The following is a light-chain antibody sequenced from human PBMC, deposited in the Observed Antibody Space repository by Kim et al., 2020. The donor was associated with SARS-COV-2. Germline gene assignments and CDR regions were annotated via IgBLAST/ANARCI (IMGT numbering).Light chain of an antibody. CDR3: QQRSNWPS. Sequence: EIVLTQSPATLSLSPGERATLSCRASQSVSSYLAWYQQKPGQAHRLLIYDASNRATGIPARFSGSGSGTDFTLTISSLEPEDFAVYYCQQRSNWPSFGGGTKVDIK. V-gene: IGKV3-11*01. CDR1: QSVSSY. J-gene: IGKJ4*01. CDR2: DAS.